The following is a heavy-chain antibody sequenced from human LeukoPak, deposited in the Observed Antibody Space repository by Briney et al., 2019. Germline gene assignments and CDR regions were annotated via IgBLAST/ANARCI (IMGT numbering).Heavy chain of an antibody. CDR2: IYYNGST. D-gene: IGHD3-10*01. Sequence: SETLSLTCTVSGGSISSYYWSWIRQPPGKGLEWIGNIYYNGSTNYNPSLKSRVTISLDTPKNQFSLKLRSVSAADTAVYYCARAMVRGVIYFDYWGQGTLVTVSS. J-gene: IGHJ4*02. CDR3: ARAMVRGVIYFDY. V-gene: IGHV4-59*08. CDR1: GGSISSYY.